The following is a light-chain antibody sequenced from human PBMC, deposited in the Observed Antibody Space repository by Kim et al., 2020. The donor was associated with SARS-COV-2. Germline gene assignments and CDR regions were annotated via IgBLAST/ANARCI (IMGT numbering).Light chain of an antibody. CDR2: GAS. CDR3: QQYNNWPPIT. J-gene: IGKJ5*01. CDR1: QSVNSN. Sequence: EIVMTQSPATLSVSPGERATLSCTASQSVNSNLAWYQKKPGQAPTLLIYGASSRATGIPARFSGSGSGTEFTLTISSLQSEDFALYYCQQYNNWPPITFGRGTRLEIK. V-gene: IGKV3-15*01.